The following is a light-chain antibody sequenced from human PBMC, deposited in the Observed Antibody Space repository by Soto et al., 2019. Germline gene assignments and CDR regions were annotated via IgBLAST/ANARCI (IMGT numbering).Light chain of an antibody. CDR2: LNSDGRH. V-gene: IGLV4-69*01. CDR1: SGHSSYA. Sequence: QSVLTQSPSAYASLGASVKLTCTLSSGHSSYAIAWHQQRPEKGPRYLMKLNSDGRHSKGDGIPDRFSGSSSGAERYLTISSLQSEDEADYYCQTWGTGIQVFGGGTKLTVL. J-gene: IGLJ2*01. CDR3: QTWGTGIQV.